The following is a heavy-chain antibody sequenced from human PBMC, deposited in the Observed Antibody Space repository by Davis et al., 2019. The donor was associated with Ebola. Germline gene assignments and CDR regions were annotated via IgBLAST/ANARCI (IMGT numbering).Heavy chain of an antibody. Sequence: MPSETLSLTCTVSGGSISSGGYYWSWIRQHPGKGLEWIGYIYYSGSTYYNPSLKSRVTISVDTSKNQFSLKLSSVTAADTAVYYCARGPSVAGLDYWGQGTLVTVSS. CDR2: IYYSGST. CDR1: GGSISSGGYY. D-gene: IGHD6-19*01. J-gene: IGHJ4*02. CDR3: ARGPSVAGLDY. V-gene: IGHV4-31*03.